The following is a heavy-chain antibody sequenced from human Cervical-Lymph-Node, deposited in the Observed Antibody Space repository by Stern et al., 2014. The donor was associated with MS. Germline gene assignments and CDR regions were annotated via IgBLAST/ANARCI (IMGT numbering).Heavy chain of an antibody. CDR1: AFTFGSYS. CDR3: ARGTPRIAVAGTIDY. CDR2: ISRSSSSI. J-gene: IGHJ4*02. V-gene: IGHV3-21*01. D-gene: IGHD6-19*01. Sequence: VQLVQSGGGLLLPGGSLRRSCVASAFTFGSYSTNWVRQAAGKGLEGVSSISRSSSSIYYADSVKGSFTTSRDNAKNSLYLQMNSLRAEDTAVYYCARGTPRIAVAGTIDYWGQGTQVPVSS.